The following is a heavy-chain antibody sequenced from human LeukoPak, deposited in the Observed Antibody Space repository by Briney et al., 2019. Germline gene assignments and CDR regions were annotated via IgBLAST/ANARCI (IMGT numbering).Heavy chain of an antibody. Sequence: PGGSLRLSCAASGFTFSSYAMHWVRQAPGKGLEWVAVISYDGSNKYYADSVKGRFTISRDNSKNTLYLQMNSLRAEDTAVYYCAREGIAAAAQGWFDPWGQGTLVTVSS. CDR1: GFTFSSYA. CDR3: AREGIAAAAQGWFDP. D-gene: IGHD6-13*01. CDR2: ISYDGSNK. J-gene: IGHJ5*02. V-gene: IGHV3-30-3*01.